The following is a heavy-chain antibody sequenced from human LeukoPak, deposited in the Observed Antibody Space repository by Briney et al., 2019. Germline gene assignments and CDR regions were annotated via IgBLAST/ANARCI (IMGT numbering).Heavy chain of an antibody. D-gene: IGHD6-13*01. J-gene: IGHJ4*02. Sequence: SETLSLTCTVSGGSIRTANYYWGWIRQPPGKGLEYFGNVYYSGRTYYNPSLKSRVSISVDTSKNQFSLKLSSVTAADTAVYYCARQAAAGRTFDYWGQGTLVTVSS. CDR3: ARQAAAGRTFDY. V-gene: IGHV4-39*01. CDR2: VYYSGRT. CDR1: GGSIRTANYY.